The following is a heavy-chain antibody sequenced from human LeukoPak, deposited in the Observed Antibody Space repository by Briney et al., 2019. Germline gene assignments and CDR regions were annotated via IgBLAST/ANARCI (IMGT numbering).Heavy chain of an antibody. Sequence: GGSLRLSCAASGFTFSSYEMNWVRQAPGKGLEWVSYITSSGSTIYYADSVKGRFTISRDNAKNSLYRQMNSLTAEDTAVYYCVREGPPQSSLYYFDYWGQGTLVTVSS. CDR2: ITSSGSTI. J-gene: IGHJ4*02. CDR1: GFTFSSYE. CDR3: VREGPPQSSLYYFDY. V-gene: IGHV3-48*03. D-gene: IGHD4-11*01.